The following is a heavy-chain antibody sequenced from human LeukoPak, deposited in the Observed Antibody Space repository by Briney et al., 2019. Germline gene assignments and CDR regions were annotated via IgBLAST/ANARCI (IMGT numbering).Heavy chain of an antibody. Sequence: SETLSLTCAVPGGSISSSGYSWSWIRQPPGKGLEWIGYIYHSGSAYYNPSLKSRVTMSVDRSKNQFSLNLSSVTAADTAVYYCARSTPVTYYFDYWGQGTLVTVSP. J-gene: IGHJ4*02. CDR3: ARSTPVTYYFDY. CDR1: GGSISSSGYS. V-gene: IGHV4-30-2*01. D-gene: IGHD4-17*01. CDR2: IYHSGSA.